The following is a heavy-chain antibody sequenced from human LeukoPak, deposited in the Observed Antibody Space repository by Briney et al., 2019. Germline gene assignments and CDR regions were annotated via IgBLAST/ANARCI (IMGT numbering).Heavy chain of an antibody. CDR2: IYHSGST. D-gene: IGHD6-13*01. J-gene: IGHJ5*02. V-gene: IGHV4-38-2*01. CDR1: GYSISSGYY. Sequence: PSETLSLTCAVSGYSISSGYYWGWIRQPPGKGLEWIGSIYHSGSTYYIPSLKSRVTISVDTSKNQFSLKLISVTAADTTVYYCARHVSPRGRSSWYVGWFDPWGQGTLVTVSS. CDR3: ARHVSPRGRSSWYVGWFDP.